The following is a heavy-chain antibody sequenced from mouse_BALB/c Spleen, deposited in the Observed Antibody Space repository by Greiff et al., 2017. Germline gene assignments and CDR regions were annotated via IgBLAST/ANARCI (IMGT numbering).Heavy chain of an antibody. D-gene: IGHD2-1*01. Sequence: VKLQESGAELARPGASVKMSCKASGYTFTSYTMHWVKQRPGQGLEWIGYINPSSGYTNYNQKFKDKATLTADKSSSTAYMQLSSLTSEDSAVYYCARRGIRVYGNLDYWGQGTTLTVSS. CDR2: INPSSGYT. J-gene: IGHJ2*01. CDR3: ARRGIRVYGNLDY. V-gene: IGHV1-4*01. CDR1: GYTFTSYT.